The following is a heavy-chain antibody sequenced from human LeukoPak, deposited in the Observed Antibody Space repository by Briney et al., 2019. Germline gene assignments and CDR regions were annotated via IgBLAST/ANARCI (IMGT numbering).Heavy chain of an antibody. CDR3: AGYPSSGRRDSFDI. Sequence: GGSLRLSCAASGFTFSSYEMNWVRQAPGKGLELVSYISSSGSTIYYADSVKGRFTISRDNPKISLYLQINTLKAEDTALYYCAGYPSSGRRDSFDIWGQGTKVTVSS. V-gene: IGHV3-48*03. CDR2: ISSSGSTI. CDR1: GFTFSSYE. D-gene: IGHD3-22*01. J-gene: IGHJ3*02.